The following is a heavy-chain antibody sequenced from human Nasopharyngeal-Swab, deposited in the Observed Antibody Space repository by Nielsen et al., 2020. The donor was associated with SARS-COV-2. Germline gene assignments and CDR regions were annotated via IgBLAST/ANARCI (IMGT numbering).Heavy chain of an antibody. CDR3: VRSSSWYYFDY. D-gene: IGHD6-13*01. Sequence: SETLSLTCTVSGASIAYSTFYWGWIRQPPGKGLEWIGIIYYNGNTYQNPSLKSRLTISVDKSKNQFSLQLSSVTAADTAVYYCVRSSSWYYFDYWAQGTQVTVSS. J-gene: IGHJ4*02. CDR2: IYYNGNT. V-gene: IGHV4-39*01. CDR1: GASIAYSTFY.